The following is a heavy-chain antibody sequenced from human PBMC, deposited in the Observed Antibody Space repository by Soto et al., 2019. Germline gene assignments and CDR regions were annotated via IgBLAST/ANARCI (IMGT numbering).Heavy chain of an antibody. J-gene: IGHJ6*03. D-gene: IGHD6-19*01. CDR2: TYYRSKWYN. Sequence: PSQTLSLTCAISGDSVSSNSAAWNWIRQSPSRGLEWLGRTYYRSKWYNDYAVSVKSRITINPDTSKNQFSLQLNSVTPEDTAVYYCARGNSSGWYLDYYYYMDVWGKGTTVTVSS. V-gene: IGHV6-1*01. CDR1: GDSVSSNSAA. CDR3: ARGNSSGWYLDYYYYMDV.